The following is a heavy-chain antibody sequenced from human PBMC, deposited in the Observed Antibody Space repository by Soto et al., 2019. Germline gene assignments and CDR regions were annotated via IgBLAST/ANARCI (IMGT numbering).Heavy chain of an antibody. CDR1: NDSISSGNSY. Sequence: PSETLSLTCTVSNDSISSGNSYWSWIRQSPGKGLEWIGHVYYSGTTHYNPSLESRVTISVDTSKNQFSLKMFSVTAADTAVYYCARCSAFFHYWGQGTPVTVSS. J-gene: IGHJ4*02. V-gene: IGHV4-61*01. CDR3: ARCSAFFHY. D-gene: IGHD3-10*02. CDR2: VYYSGTT.